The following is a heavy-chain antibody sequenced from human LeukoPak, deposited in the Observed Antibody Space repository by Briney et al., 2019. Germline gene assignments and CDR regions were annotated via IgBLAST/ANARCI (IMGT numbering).Heavy chain of an antibody. CDR1: GYTFTSYG. D-gene: IGHD6-13*01. V-gene: IGHV1-18*01. CDR3: ARDLPYSSSWESIDY. CDR2: ISTYNGNT. J-gene: IGHJ4*02. Sequence: ASVKVSCKASGYTFTSYGIIWVRQASGQGLEWMGWISTYNGNTNYAQKIQGRVTMTTDTSTSTAYMELRSLRSDDTAVYYCARDLPYSSSWESIDYWGQGTLVTVSS.